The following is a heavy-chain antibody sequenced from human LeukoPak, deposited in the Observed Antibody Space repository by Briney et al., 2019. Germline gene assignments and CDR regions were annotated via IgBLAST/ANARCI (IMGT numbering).Heavy chain of an antibody. V-gene: IGHV5-10-1*01. CDR3: ARLPSMAAVAGDYFDY. D-gene: IGHD6-19*01. CDR2: IDPSDSYT. Sequence: GESLKISCKGSGYSFTSYWISWVRQMPGKGLEWMGRIDPSDSYTNYSPSFQGHVTISADKSISTAYLQWSGLKASDTAMYYCARLPSMAAVAGDYFDYWGQGTLVTVSS. J-gene: IGHJ4*02. CDR1: GYSFTSYW.